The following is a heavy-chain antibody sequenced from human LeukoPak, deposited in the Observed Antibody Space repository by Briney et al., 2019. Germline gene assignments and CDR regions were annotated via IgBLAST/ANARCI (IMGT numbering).Heavy chain of an antibody. V-gene: IGHV3-48*02. D-gene: IGHD5-24*01. CDR1: GFTFSSYS. Sequence: GGSLRLSCAASGFTFSSYSMNWVRQAPGKRLEWIAYISGTSSIIYYTPSVKGRFTISRDNGKYSLYLQMNSLRDDDTAVYFCARGTWDGDRTFDIWGQGAMVTVSS. CDR2: ISGTSSII. CDR3: ARGTWDGDRTFDI. J-gene: IGHJ3*02.